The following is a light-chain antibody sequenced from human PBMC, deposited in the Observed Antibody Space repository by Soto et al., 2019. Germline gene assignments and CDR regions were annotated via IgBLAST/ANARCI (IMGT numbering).Light chain of an antibody. CDR3: QQYNSHWT. V-gene: IGKV1-5*01. CDR2: DAS. J-gene: IGKJ1*01. Sequence: DTPTTQSPSTLSAYVGNRVTISCRASQSISRCLAWHQQKPGKAPNLLIYDASSLQSGVPSRFSGIGSGTEFTLTISSLQPDDFATYYCQQYNSHWTFGQGTKVDIK. CDR1: QSISRC.